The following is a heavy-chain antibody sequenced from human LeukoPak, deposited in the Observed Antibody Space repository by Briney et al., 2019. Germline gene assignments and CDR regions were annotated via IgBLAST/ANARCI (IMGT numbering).Heavy chain of an antibody. Sequence: PGGSLRLSCAVSGITLSNYGMSWVRQAPGKGLEWVAGISDSGGSTNYADSVKGRFTIFRDNPKNTLYLQMNSLRVDDTAVYFCAKETGLTSWGSPLDYWGQGTLVTVSS. D-gene: IGHD3-16*01. CDR2: ISDSGGST. CDR1: GITLSNYG. V-gene: IGHV3-23*01. CDR3: AKETGLTSWGSPLDY. J-gene: IGHJ4*02.